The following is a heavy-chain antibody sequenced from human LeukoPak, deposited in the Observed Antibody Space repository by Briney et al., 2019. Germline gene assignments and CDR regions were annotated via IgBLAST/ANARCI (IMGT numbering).Heavy chain of an antibody. V-gene: IGHV3-74*01. J-gene: IGHJ4*02. CDR1: GFTFSNYW. Sequence: GGSLRPSCAASGFTFSNYWMHWVRQAPGKGLVWVSRINSDGSITNHADSVKGRFTISRDNAKNTLYLQMNSLRAEDTAVYYCARAPGDYWGQGTLVTVSS. CDR2: INSDGSIT. CDR3: ARAPGDY.